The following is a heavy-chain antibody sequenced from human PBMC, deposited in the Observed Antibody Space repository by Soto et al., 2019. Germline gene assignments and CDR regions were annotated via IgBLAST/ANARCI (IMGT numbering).Heavy chain of an antibody. D-gene: IGHD5-12*01. Sequence: HPGGSLRLSCAASGFPFSNFAMSWVRQAPGKGLEWVSIISDSGGSTYYIDSVKGRFTISRDNSKNTLYLQMNSLRVEDTALYFCAKQYSALGTYWGQGTLVPVSS. J-gene: IGHJ4*02. CDR1: GFPFSNFA. CDR2: ISDSGGST. V-gene: IGHV3-23*01. CDR3: AKQYSALGTY.